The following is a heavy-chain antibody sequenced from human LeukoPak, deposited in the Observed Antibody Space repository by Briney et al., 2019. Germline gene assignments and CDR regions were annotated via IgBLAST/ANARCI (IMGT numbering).Heavy chain of an antibody. CDR3: ANGVVPAAIYY. J-gene: IGHJ4*02. CDR1: GGSISRYY. D-gene: IGHD2-2*02. CDR2: IYYSGST. Sequence: PSETLSLTCTVSGGSISRYYWSWIRQPPGKGLEWIGYIYYSGSTNYNPSLKRRVPISVDTSKNQFSLQLGSVPAADTAVYYCANGVVPAAIYYWGQGTLVTVSS. V-gene: IGHV4-59*08.